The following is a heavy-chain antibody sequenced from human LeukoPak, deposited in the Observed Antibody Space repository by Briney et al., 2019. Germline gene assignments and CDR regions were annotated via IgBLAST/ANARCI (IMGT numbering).Heavy chain of an antibody. D-gene: IGHD2-15*01. Sequence: SENLSLNCTVSGASISSHYWSWIRQSPGKGLEWIGYISYSGITNYNPSLKSRVTISVDTSKNHFSLRLSSVTAADTAVYYCASRAHCSGGSCYGNWFDPWGQGTLVTVSS. CDR3: ASRAHCSGGSCYGNWFDP. V-gene: IGHV4-59*11. CDR2: ISYSGIT. CDR1: GASISSHY. J-gene: IGHJ5*02.